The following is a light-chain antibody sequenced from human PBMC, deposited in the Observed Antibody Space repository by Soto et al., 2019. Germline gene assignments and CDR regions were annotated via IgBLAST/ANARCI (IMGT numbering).Light chain of an antibody. CDR2: AAS. CDR1: QSVSNN. J-gene: IGKJ1*01. V-gene: IGKV3-15*01. CDR3: QQHNAWPWT. Sequence: EIEMTQSPATLSVSPGERVTLSCRASQSVSNNLAWYQQTPGQIPRLLIYAASTRATGIPARFSGSGSGTEFTLIINSLQSEESAVYYCQQHNAWPWTFGQGTKV.